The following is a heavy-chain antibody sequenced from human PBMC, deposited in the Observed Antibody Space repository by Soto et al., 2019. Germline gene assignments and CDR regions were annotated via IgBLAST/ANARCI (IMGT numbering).Heavy chain of an antibody. CDR2: IYHSGGT. Sequence: SETLSPTCAVSGGSISSSNWWSWVRQPPGKGLEWIGEIYHSGGTNYNPSLKSRVTISVDKAKNQFSLKLSSVTAADTAGYYCARACLGGVDDFWSGYPKGLYYYDYWGHGTLVNVSS. V-gene: IGHV4-4*02. D-gene: IGHD3-3*01. J-gene: IGHJ4*01. CDR1: GGSISSSNW. CDR3: ARACLGGVDDFWSGYPKGLYYYDY.